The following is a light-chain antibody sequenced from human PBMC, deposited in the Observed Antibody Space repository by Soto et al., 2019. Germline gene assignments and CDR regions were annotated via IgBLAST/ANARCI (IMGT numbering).Light chain of an antibody. CDR1: SSNVGGYNY. CDR3: SSFTSSNTCL. Sequence: QSALTQPASVSGSPGQSITISCTGTSSNVGGYNYVSWYQQYPGKAPKLMIFEVTNRPSGVSDRFSGSKSGNTASLTISGLQAEDEADYYCSSFTSSNTCLFGGGTKLTVL. J-gene: IGLJ3*02. CDR2: EVT. V-gene: IGLV2-14*01.